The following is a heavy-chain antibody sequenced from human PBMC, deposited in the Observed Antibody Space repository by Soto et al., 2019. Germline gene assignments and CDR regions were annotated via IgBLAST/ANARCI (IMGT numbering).Heavy chain of an antibody. CDR2: ISAYNGNT. Sequence: QVQLVQSGAEVKKPGASVKVSCKASGYTFTSYGISWVRQAPGQGLEWMGWISAYNGNTNYAQKLQGRVTMTTDTSTSTAYMELRSLRSDDTAVYYCARDPHGSGSYYYYYYYGMDVWGQGTTVTVSS. J-gene: IGHJ6*02. CDR1: GYTFTSYG. V-gene: IGHV1-18*01. D-gene: IGHD3-10*01. CDR3: ARDPHGSGSYYYYYYYGMDV.